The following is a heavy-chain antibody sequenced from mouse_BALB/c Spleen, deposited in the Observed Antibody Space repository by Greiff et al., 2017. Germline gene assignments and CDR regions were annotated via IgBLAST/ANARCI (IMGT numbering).Heavy chain of an antibody. CDR2: ISTYYGDA. Sequence: VKLMESGAELVRPGVSVKISCKGSGYTFTDYAMHWVKQSHAKSLEWIGVISTYYGDASYNQKFKGKATMTVDKSSSTAYMELARLTSEDSAIYYCSYDYSFAYWGQGTLVTVSA. D-gene: IGHD2-4*01. CDR1: GYTFTDYA. V-gene: IGHV1S137*01. CDR3: SYDYSFAY. J-gene: IGHJ3*01.